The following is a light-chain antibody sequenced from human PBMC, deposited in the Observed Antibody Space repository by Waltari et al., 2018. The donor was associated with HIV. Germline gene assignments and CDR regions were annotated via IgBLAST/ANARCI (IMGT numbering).Light chain of an antibody. CDR2: SNN. CDR1: SSNIGSHT. CDR3: AAWDDSLAWV. V-gene: IGLV1-44*01. Sequence: QSVLTQPPSASGTPGQRVTISCSGSSSNIGSHTVNWYQQPPGTAPKLLISSNNQRPSGVPDRVPGSETVTLASLAISGLQSDDEADYYCAAWDDSLAWVFGGGTKLTVL. J-gene: IGLJ3*02.